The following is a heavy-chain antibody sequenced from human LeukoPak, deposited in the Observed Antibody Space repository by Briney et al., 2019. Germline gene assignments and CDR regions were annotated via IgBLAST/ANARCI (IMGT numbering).Heavy chain of an antibody. CDR3: ARELIVVVPAAMANWFDP. CDR1: GDSVSSNSSA. Sequence: SQTLSLTCAISGDSVSSNSSAWNWIRQSPSRGLEWLGRTYYRSKWYNDYAVSVKSRITINPDTSKNQFSLQLNSVTPEDTAVYYCARELIVVVPAAMANWFDPWGQGTPVTVSS. J-gene: IGHJ5*02. CDR2: TYYRSKWYN. D-gene: IGHD2-2*01. V-gene: IGHV6-1*01.